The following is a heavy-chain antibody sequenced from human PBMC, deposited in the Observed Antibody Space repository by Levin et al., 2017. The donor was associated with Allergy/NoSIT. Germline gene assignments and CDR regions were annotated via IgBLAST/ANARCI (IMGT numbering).Heavy chain of an antibody. D-gene: IGHD3-10*01. V-gene: IGHV4-39*01. J-gene: IGHJ4*02. Sequence: SETLSLTCTVSGGSFITSSYFWAWIRQPPGKGLEWLGSIYYSGTTYYNPSLKSRLTISIDTSTNQFSLKLRSVTAADTAVYYCERHTALLWFEELVFDSWGQGNLVAVSS. CDR2: IYYSGTT. CDR3: ERHTALLWFEELVFDS. CDR1: GGSFITSSYF.